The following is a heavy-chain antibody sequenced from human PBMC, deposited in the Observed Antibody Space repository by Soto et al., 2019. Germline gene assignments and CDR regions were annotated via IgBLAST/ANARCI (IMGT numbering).Heavy chain of an antibody. V-gene: IGHV3-30*18. CDR2: ISYDGSNK. CDR1: GFTFSSYG. Sequence: QVQLVESGGGVVQPGRSLRLSCAASGFTFSSYGMHWVRQAAGKGLEWVAVISYDGSNKYYADSVKGRFTISRDNSKNTLYLQMNSLRAEDTAVYYCAKDFSGYIGFDYWGQGTLVTVSS. D-gene: IGHD3-22*01. J-gene: IGHJ4*02. CDR3: AKDFSGYIGFDY.